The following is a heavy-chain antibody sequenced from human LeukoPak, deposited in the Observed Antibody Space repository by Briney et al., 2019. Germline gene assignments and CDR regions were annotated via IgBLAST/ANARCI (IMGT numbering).Heavy chain of an antibody. CDR1: GFTFSSYA. V-gene: IGHV3-23*01. Sequence: GGSLRLSCAASGFTFSSYAMSWVRQAPGKGLEWVSAISGSGGTTYYADSVKGRFTISRDNSKNTLYLQMNSLRAEDTAVYYCARERWDSSSSDLWSGGHDAFDIWGQGTMVTVSS. CDR2: ISGSGGTT. J-gene: IGHJ3*02. D-gene: IGHD6-13*01. CDR3: ARERWDSSSSDLWSGGHDAFDI.